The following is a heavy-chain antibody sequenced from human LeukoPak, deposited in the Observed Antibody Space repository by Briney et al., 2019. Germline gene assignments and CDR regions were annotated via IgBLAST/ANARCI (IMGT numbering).Heavy chain of an antibody. V-gene: IGHV1-69*05. CDR2: IIPIFGTA. CDR1: GGTFSSYA. J-gene: IGHJ1*01. D-gene: IGHD2-2*01. Sequence: SVKVSCKASGGTFSSYAISWVRQAPGQGLEWMGGIIPIFGTANYAQKFQGRVTITTDESTSTTYMELSSLRSEDTAVYYCASSIYCSSTSCYPSEYFQHWGQGTLVTVSS. CDR3: ASSIYCSSTSCYPSEYFQH.